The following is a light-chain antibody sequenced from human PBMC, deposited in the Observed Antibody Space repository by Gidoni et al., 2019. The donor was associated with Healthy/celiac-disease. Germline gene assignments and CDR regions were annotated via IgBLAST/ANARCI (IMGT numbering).Light chain of an antibody. CDR1: QSVSSY. V-gene: IGKV3-11*01. CDR3: QQRSNWGWT. J-gene: IGKJ1*01. Sequence: EIVLTQSPATLSLSPGARATLSCRASQSVSSYLAWYQQKPGQAPRLLIYDASNRATGIPARFSGSGSGTDFTLTISSLEPEDFAVYYCQQRSNWGWTFGQGTKVEIK. CDR2: DAS.